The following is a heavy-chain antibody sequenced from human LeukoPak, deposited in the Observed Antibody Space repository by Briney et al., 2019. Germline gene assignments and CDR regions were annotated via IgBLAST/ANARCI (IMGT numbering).Heavy chain of an antibody. D-gene: IGHD2-15*01. CDR3: AREKVVAAQYYYYGMDV. V-gene: IGHV3-74*01. CDR2: ISNDARVT. J-gene: IGHJ6*02. Sequence: PGGSLRLSCAASGFTFSRDSMNWVRQAPGKGLEWISYISNDARVTEYADSVKARFTISRDNAKNTLYLQMSGLRVDDTAVYYCAREKVVAAQYYYYGMDVWGQGTTVTVSS. CDR1: GFTFSRDS.